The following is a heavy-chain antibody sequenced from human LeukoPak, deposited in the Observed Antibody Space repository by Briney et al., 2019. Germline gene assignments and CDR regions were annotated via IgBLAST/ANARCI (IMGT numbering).Heavy chain of an antibody. V-gene: IGHV3-7*01. CDR3: ATAFRGSYDN. CDR1: GFTFSSYW. J-gene: IGHJ4*02. Sequence: GGSLRLSCAASGFTFSSYWMSWVRQAPGKGLEWVANIKQAVSDKYYVDSVKGRFTISRDNTKNSLYLQMHSLRAEDTAVYYCATAFRGSYDNWGQGTLVTVSS. D-gene: IGHD1-26*01. CDR2: IKQAVSDK.